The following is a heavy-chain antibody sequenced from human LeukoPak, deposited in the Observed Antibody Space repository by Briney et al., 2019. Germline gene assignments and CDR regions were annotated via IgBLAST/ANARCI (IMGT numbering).Heavy chain of an antibody. CDR1: GFTFSTYA. J-gene: IGHJ4*02. Sequence: PGGALRLSCSASGFTFSTYAIHWVRQAPGKGLQYVSSIGTSGISTYYTDSVKGRFTISRDNAKNSLYLQMNSLRAEDTAVYYCARVLNYWGQGTLVTVSS. CDR2: IGTSGIST. V-gene: IGHV3-64*04. CDR3: ARVLNY.